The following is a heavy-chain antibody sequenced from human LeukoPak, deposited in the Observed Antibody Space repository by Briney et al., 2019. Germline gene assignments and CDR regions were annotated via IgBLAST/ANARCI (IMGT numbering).Heavy chain of an antibody. CDR1: GGTFSSYA. V-gene: IGHV1-69*06. J-gene: IGHJ3*02. CDR3: ARDRRTTYYYDSSGYYAFDI. D-gene: IGHD3-22*01. CDR2: IIPIFGTA. Sequence: SVKVSCKASGGTFSSYAISWVRQAPGQGLEWMGGIIPIFGTANYAQKFQGGVTITADKSTSTAYMELSSLRSEDTAVYYCARDRRTTYYYDSSGYYAFDIWGQGTMVTVSS.